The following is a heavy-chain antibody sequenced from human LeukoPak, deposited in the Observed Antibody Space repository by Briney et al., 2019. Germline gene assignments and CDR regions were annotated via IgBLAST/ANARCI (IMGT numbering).Heavy chain of an antibody. Sequence: PSETLSLTCAVYGGSFSGYYWSWIRQPAGKGLEWIGRIYTSGSTNYNPSLKSRVTMSVDTSKNQFSLKLSSVTAADTAVYYCARGDDSSGYYYFDYWGQGTLVTVSS. J-gene: IGHJ4*02. CDR3: ARGDDSSGYYYFDY. D-gene: IGHD3-22*01. V-gene: IGHV4-59*10. CDR2: IYTSGST. CDR1: GGSFSGYY.